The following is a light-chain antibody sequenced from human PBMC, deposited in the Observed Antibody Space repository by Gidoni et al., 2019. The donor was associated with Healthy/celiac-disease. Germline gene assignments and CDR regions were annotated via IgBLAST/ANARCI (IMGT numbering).Light chain of an antibody. Sequence: EIVLTQSPGTLSWSPGERATLSCRPSQSVSSSSLAWYQPKPGQAPRLLIYGSSSRATGIPDRFSGSGSGTDFTLTISRLEPEDFAVYYCQQYGSSPYTFGQGTKLEIK. CDR2: GSS. CDR3: QQYGSSPYT. CDR1: QSVSSSS. J-gene: IGKJ2*01. V-gene: IGKV3-20*01.